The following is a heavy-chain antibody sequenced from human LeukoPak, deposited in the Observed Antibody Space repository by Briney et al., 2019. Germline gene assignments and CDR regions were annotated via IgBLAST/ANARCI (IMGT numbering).Heavy chain of an antibody. CDR2: ISAYNGNT. V-gene: IGHV1-18*01. CDR3: TRVDTAMGLLDY. Sequence: GASVKVSCKASGYTFTSYGISWVRQAPGQGLEWMGWISAYNGNTNYAQKLQGRVTMTTDTSTSTAYMELRSLRSDDTAVYYGTRVDTAMGLLDYWGEGTLVTVSS. CDR1: GYTFTSYG. D-gene: IGHD5-18*01. J-gene: IGHJ4*02.